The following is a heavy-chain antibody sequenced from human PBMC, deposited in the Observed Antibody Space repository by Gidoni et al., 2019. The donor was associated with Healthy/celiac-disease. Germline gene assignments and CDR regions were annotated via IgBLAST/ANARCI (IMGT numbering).Heavy chain of an antibody. CDR3: AKDRSCSGGSCLDAFDI. Sequence: EVQLVASGGVVVQPGGSLRLSWAASGFTLDDYTMHWVRQAPGKGLEWVSLISWDGGSTYYADSVKGRFTISRDNSKNSLYLQMNSLRTEDTALYYCAKDRSCSGGSCLDAFDIWGQGTMVTVSS. CDR1: GFTLDDYT. V-gene: IGHV3-43*01. J-gene: IGHJ3*02. D-gene: IGHD2-15*01. CDR2: ISWDGGST.